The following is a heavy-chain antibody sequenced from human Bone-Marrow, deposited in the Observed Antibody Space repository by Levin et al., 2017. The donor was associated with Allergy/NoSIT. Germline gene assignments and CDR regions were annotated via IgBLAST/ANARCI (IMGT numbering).Heavy chain of an antibody. CDR3: ARGLGYSGSSVFFSDAFDV. V-gene: IGHV4-34*01. CDR1: GGSFNKYF. CDR2: ITHGEDT. D-gene: IGHD3-22*01. Sequence: SETLSLTCTVSGGSFNKYFWSWVRQAPGKGLEWIAEITHGEDTKYNPSLKSRVTISLDTSKNQISLNLNSVTAADTAVYYCARGLGYSGSSVFFSDAFDVWGQGTMVTVSS. J-gene: IGHJ3*01.